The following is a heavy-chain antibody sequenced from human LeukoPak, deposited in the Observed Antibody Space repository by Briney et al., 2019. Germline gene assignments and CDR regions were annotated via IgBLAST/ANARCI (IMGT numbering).Heavy chain of an antibody. D-gene: IGHD3-10*01. CDR2: IKRRADGETT. V-gene: IGHV3-15*01. CDR3: TTDPLVYYYQFDY. CDR1: GFTFINAW. Sequence: GGSLRLSCAVSGFTFINAWMSWVRQAPGKGLEWVGHIKRRADGETTDYAAPVKGSFTLVRDDSKNTVYLQMNSLKTEDTGVYYCTTDPLVYYYQFDYWGQGTLVIVSS. J-gene: IGHJ4*02.